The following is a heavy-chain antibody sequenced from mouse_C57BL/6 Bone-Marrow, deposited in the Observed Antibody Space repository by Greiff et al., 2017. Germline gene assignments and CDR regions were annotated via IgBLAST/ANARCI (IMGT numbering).Heavy chain of an antibody. V-gene: IGHV5-4*01. CDR1: GFTFSSYA. D-gene: IGHD2-4*01. CDR3: ARDTMITTWFAY. CDR2: ISDGGSYT. Sequence: EVHLVESGGGLVKPGGSLKLSCAASGFTFSSYAMSWVRQTPEKRLEWVATISDGGSYTYYPDNVKGRFTISRDNAKNNLYLQMSHLKSEDTAMYYCARDTMITTWFAYWGQGTLVTVSA. J-gene: IGHJ3*01.